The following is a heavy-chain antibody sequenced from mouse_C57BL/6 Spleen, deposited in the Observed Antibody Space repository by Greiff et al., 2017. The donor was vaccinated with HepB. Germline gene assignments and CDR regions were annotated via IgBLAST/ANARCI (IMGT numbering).Heavy chain of an antibody. CDR2: IDPSDSET. CDR1: GYTFTSYW. V-gene: IGHV1-52*01. CDR3: ARKGGNWYFDV. J-gene: IGHJ1*03. Sequence: QVQLQQSGAELVRPGSSVKLSCKASGYTFTSYWMHWVKQRPIQGLEWIGNIDPSDSETHYNQKFKDKATLTVDKSSSTAYMQLSSLTSEDSAVYYCARKGGNWYFDVWGTGTTVTVSS.